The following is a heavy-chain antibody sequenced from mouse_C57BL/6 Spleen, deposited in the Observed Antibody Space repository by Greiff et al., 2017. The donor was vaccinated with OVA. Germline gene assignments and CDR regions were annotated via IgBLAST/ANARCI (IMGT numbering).Heavy chain of an antibody. CDR3: TIDGFGG. CDR1: GYPFTDYE. CDR2: IAPETGGL. V-gene: IGHV1-15*01. Sequence: QVQLKESGAELVRPGASVTLSCKASGYPFTDYELHWVKQTPVHGLEWIAAIAPETGGLSYTQQFKGQAILTADNSSSTAYIELRSLTSEDTAGDYCTIDGFGGWGQGTTLTAAS. J-gene: IGHJ2*01. D-gene: IGHD2-3*01.